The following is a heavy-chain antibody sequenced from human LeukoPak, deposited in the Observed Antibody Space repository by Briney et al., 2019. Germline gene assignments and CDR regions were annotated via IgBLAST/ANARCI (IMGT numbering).Heavy chain of an antibody. V-gene: IGHV4-34*01. CDR3: ARRRQYDSSLFWNFDL. J-gene: IGHJ2*01. CDR1: GGSSSGYY. Sequence: SETLSLTCAVYGGSSSGYYWSWIRQSPGKGLEWIGEINHSGSTNYNPSLKSRVTISVDTSKNQFSLKLSSVTAADTAVYYCARRRQYDSSLFWNFDLWGRGTLVTVSS. D-gene: IGHD6-6*01. CDR2: INHSGST.